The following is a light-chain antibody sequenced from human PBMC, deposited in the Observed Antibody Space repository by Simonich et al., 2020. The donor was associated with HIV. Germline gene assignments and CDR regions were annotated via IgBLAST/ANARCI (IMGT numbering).Light chain of an antibody. J-gene: IGKJ3*01. CDR3: QQYNNWPSPFT. CDR2: GAS. CDR1: QSIASN. Sequence: IVMTQSPATLSVSPGERATLSCRASQSIASNLAWYQQKPGQAPRLLIYGASRSATGVPARFSGSGFGTEFSLTISSMQSEDFAVYYCQQYNNWPSPFTFGPGTKVDIK. V-gene: IGKV3-15*01.